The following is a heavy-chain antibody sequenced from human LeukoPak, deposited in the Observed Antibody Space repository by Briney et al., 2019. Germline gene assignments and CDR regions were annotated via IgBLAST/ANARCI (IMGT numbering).Heavy chain of an antibody. CDR3: PRIGYCSSSSCLPERGYYYYYGMDV. CDR1: GNSISYSSYY. J-gene: IGHJ6*02. Sequence: PSETLSLTCIVSGNSISYSSYYWGWIRQPPGKGLEWIGSIYYSGTTYYNPSLKSRVTISVGTSKNQFSLKLSSVTVADTAVFYCPRIGYCSSSSCLPERGYYYYYGMDVWGQGTTVTVSS. D-gene: IGHD2-2*01. CDR2: IYYSGTT. V-gene: IGHV4-39*01.